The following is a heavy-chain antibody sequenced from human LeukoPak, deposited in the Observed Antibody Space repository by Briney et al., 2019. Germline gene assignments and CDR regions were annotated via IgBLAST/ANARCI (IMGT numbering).Heavy chain of an antibody. CDR3: ASSTSYLSLGGWFDP. V-gene: IGHV1-69*01. D-gene: IGHD2-2*01. Sequence: GSSVKVSCKASGGTFSSYAISWVRQAPGQGLEWMGGIIPIFGTANYAQKFQGRVTITADESTSTAYMELSSLRSEDTAVYYCASSTSYLSLGGWFDPWGQGTLVTVSS. J-gene: IGHJ5*02. CDR1: GGTFSSYA. CDR2: IIPIFGTA.